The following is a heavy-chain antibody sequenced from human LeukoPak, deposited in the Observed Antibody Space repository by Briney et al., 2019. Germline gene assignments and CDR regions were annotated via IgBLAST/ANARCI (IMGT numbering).Heavy chain of an antibody. CDR3: ATGYRGGYYPDY. D-gene: IGHD3-22*01. V-gene: IGHV1-2*06. Sequence: ASVTVSFTASGYSFTAYYIHWVRQAPGQGLEWMGRIHPNSGGTNYAQKFQGRVTMTEDTSTDTAYMELSSLRSEDTAVYYCATGYRGGYYPDYWGQGTLVTVSS. CDR1: GYSFTAYY. CDR2: IHPNSGGT. J-gene: IGHJ4*02.